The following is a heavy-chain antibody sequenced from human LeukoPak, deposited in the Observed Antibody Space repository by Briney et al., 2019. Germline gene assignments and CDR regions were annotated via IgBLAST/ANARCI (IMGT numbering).Heavy chain of an antibody. CDR1: GFTFTNYA. J-gene: IGHJ4*02. CDR2: TVYDGSNK. D-gene: IGHD2-2*01. Sequence: GTSLRLSCAASGFTFTNYAMHWVRQAPGKGLEWVAVTVYDGSNKYYADSVKGRFTISRDNSKNMVYLQMNSLRAEDTAVYYCAREYCSSTSCPGDYWGQGTLVTVSS. V-gene: IGHV3-30-3*01. CDR3: AREYCSSTSCPGDY.